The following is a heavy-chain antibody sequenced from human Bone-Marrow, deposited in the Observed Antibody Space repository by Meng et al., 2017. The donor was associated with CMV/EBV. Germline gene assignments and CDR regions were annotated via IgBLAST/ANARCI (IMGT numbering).Heavy chain of an antibody. V-gene: IGHV4-59*12. D-gene: IGHD6-13*01. J-gene: IGHJ5*02. CDR3: ARSGAAGVRNWFDP. CDR1: GGSISSYY. Sequence: SETLSLTCTVSGGSISSYYWSWIRQPPGKGLEWIGSIYYSGSTYYNPSLKSRVTISVDTSKNQFSLKLSSVTAADTAVYYCARSGAAGVRNWFDPWGQGTLVTVSS. CDR2: IYYSGST.